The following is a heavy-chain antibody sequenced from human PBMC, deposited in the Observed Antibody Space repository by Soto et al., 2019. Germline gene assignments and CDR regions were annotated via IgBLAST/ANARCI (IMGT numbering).Heavy chain of an antibody. V-gene: IGHV3-15*01. CDR1: GFTFSNAW. CDR2: IKSKTDGGTT. J-gene: IGHJ6*02. Sequence: PGGSLRLSCAASGFTFSNAWMSWVRQAPGKGLEWVGRIKSKTDGGTTDYAAPVKGRFTISRDDSKNTLYLQMNSLKTEDTAVYYCTTAPDLITLFGIVPAAQNGMDYYYYGMDVWGQGTTVTVSS. D-gene: IGHD2-2*01. CDR3: TTAPDLITLFGIVPAAQNGMDYYYYGMDV.